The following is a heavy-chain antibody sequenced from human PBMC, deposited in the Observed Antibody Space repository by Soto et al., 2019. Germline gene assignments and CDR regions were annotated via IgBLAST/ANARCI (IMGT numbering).Heavy chain of an antibody. D-gene: IGHD3-10*01. J-gene: IGHJ6*02. CDR2: IYYSGST. V-gene: IGHV4-30-4*02. Sequence: SDNLSLTCTVSGGAISSGDYYWSWIRKPPGKGLEWIGYIYYSGSTYYNPSLKSRVTISVDTSKNQFSLKLSSVTAADTAVYYCARDREYYYRSGRPLHVWGQGTTVPVSS. CDR1: GGAISSGDYY. CDR3: ARDREYYYRSGRPLHV.